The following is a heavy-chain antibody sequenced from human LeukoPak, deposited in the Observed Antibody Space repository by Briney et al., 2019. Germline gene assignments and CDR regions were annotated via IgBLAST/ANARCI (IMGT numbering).Heavy chain of an antibody. Sequence: GGSLRLSCAGSGFIVSDSYTSWVRQGPGKGLEWVSAIYSSGSTDYADSVRGRFTIARDTSKNMVYLQMNSLTAEDTATCYCARRTGAAPGEFFLHWGQGTLVTVSS. CDR3: ARRTGAAPGEFFLH. CDR2: IYSSGST. J-gene: IGHJ1*01. D-gene: IGHD6-19*01. V-gene: IGHV3-53*01. CDR1: GFIVSDSY.